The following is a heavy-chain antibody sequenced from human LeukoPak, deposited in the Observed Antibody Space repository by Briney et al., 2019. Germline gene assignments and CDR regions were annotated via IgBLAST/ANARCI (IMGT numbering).Heavy chain of an antibody. CDR3: AREARFALPVVGSGDY. V-gene: IGHV4-39*07. CDR1: GGSISSSDYY. J-gene: IGHJ4*02. Sequence: PSETLSLTCSVPGGSISSSDYYWGWIRQPPGKGLEWIGTMFYNGATKSNPSLSSRVTMSIDTSKNQFSLKLRSVTAADTAVYYCAREARFALPVVGSGDYWGQGTLVTVSS. CDR2: MFYNGAT. D-gene: IGHD6-19*01.